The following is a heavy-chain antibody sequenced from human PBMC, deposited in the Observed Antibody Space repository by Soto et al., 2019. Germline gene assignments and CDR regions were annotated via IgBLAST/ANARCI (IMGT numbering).Heavy chain of an antibody. Sequence: QVQLVQSGAEVKKPGASVKVSCKASGYTFTSYGFSWVRQAPGQGLEWMGWISTYNGNTNYAQKLQGRVTMTTDTSTSTAYMELRSLRSDDTAVYYCARSGSGADYYYHGLDVWGQGTTVTVSS. J-gene: IGHJ6*02. CDR3: ARSGSGADYYYHGLDV. CDR1: GYTFTSYG. V-gene: IGHV1-18*04. CDR2: ISTYNGNT. D-gene: IGHD1-1*01.